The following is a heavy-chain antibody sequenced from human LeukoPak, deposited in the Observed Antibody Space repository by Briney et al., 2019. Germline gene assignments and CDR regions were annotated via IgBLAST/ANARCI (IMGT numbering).Heavy chain of an antibody. D-gene: IGHD2-8*01. CDR1: GFTFSSYG. CDR2: IRYDGSNK. CDR3: AKDNVYYYYMDV. V-gene: IGHV3-30*02. Sequence: PGGSLRLSCAASGFTFSSYGMHWVRQAPGKGLEWVAFIRYDGSNKYYADSVKGRFTISRDNSKNTLYLQMNSLRAEDTAVYYCAKDNVYYYYMDVWGKGTTVTISS. J-gene: IGHJ6*03.